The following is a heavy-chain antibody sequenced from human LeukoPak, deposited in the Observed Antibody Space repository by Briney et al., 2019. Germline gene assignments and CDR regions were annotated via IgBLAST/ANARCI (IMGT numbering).Heavy chain of an antibody. CDR3: ARDRYCSSTSCYNLDY. V-gene: IGHV3-33*01. Sequence: GGSLRLSCAASGFTFSSYGMHWVRQAPGKGLEWVAVIWYDGSNKYYADSVKGRFTISRDNSKNTLYLQMNSLRAEDTAVYHCARDRYCSSTSCYNLDYWGQGTLVTVSS. CDR2: IWYDGSNK. D-gene: IGHD2-2*02. J-gene: IGHJ4*02. CDR1: GFTFSSYG.